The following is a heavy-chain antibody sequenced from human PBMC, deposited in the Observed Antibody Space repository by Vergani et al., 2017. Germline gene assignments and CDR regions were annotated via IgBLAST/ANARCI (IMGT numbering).Heavy chain of an antibody. V-gene: IGHV1-69*12. CDR1: GGTFSSYA. CDR3: ARGGATVVTPGRYYYYYYMDV. J-gene: IGHJ6*03. D-gene: IGHD4-23*01. CDR2: IIPIFGTA. Sequence: QVQLVQSGAEVKKPGSSVKVSCKASGGTFSSYAISWVRQAPGQGLEWMGGIIPIFGTANYAQKFQGRVTITADESTSTAYMELSSLRSEDTAVYYCARGGATVVTPGRYYYYYYMDVWGKGTTVTVSS.